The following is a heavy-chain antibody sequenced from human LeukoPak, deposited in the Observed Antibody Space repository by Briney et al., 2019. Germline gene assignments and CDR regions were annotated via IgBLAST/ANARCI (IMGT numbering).Heavy chain of an antibody. D-gene: IGHD1-14*01. CDR1: GFTFSSYA. Sequence: GGSLRLSCAASGFTFSSYAMHWVRQAPGKGLEYVSAISSNGGSTYYANSVKGRFTISRDNSKNTLYLQMNSLRAEDTAVYYCARDQDRNYYYYMDVWGKGTTVTVSS. J-gene: IGHJ6*03. CDR3: ARDQDRNYYYYMDV. CDR2: ISSNGGST. V-gene: IGHV3-64*01.